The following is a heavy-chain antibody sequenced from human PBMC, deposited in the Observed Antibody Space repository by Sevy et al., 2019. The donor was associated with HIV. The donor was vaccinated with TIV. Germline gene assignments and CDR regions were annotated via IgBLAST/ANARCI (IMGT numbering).Heavy chain of an antibody. CDR3: VRDKEVGASILDA. Sequence: GGSLSLSCVASGFNFRNFWMSWVRQAPGKGLECVDDIKQDGSEAYYVDSVKGRFTISRDNAKNSLYLQMNSLRDEDTAMYFCVRDKEVGASILDAWGQGTPVTVSS. CDR2: IKQDGSEA. D-gene: IGHD1-26*01. V-gene: IGHV3-7*03. J-gene: IGHJ5*02. CDR1: GFNFRNFW.